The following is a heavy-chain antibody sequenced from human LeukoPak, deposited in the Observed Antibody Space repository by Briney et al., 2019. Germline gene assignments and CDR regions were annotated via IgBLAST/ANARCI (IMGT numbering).Heavy chain of an antibody. CDR1: GGSISSGSYY. D-gene: IGHD2-21*02. CDR2: INHSGST. CDR3: ARGAFCGGDCYSGGNYYYYYMDV. J-gene: IGHJ6*03. Sequence: PSQTLSLTCTVSGGSISSGSYYWSWIRQPPGKGLEWIGEINHSGSTNYNPSLKSRVTISVDTSKNQFSLKLSSVTAADTAVYYCARGAFCGGDCYSGGNYYYYYMDVWGKGTTVTVSS. V-gene: IGHV4-39*07.